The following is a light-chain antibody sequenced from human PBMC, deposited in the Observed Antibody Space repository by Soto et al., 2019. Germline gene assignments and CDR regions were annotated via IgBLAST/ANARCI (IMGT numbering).Light chain of an antibody. CDR2: EVS. CDR1: SSDVGGYNY. CDR3: SSYTSISTRDV. V-gene: IGLV2-8*01. Sequence: QSVLTQPPSASGSPGQSVTISCAGTSSDVGGYNYVSWYQQYPGKVPKLMIYEVSERPSGVPDRFSRSKSDNTASLTIPGLQAEDEADYYCSSYTSISTRDVYGTGTKVTVL. J-gene: IGLJ1*01.